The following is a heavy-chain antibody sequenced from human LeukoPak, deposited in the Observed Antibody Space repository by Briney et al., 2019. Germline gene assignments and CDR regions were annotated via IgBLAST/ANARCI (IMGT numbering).Heavy chain of an antibody. CDR3: ARAKSIAAPPASYYYYYMDV. CDR2: ISAYNGNT. Sequence: ASVKVSCKASGYTFTSYGISWVRQAPGQGLEWMGWISAYNGNTNYAQKLQGRVTMTTDTSTSTAYMELRSLRSDDTAVYYCARAKSIAAPPASYYYYYMDVWGKGTTVTVSS. CDR1: GYTFTSYG. V-gene: IGHV1-18*01. D-gene: IGHD6-6*01. J-gene: IGHJ6*03.